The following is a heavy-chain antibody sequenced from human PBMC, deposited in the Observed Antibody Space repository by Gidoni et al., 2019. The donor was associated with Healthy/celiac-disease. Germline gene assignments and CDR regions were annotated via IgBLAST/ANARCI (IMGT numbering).Heavy chain of an antibody. CDR3: ARATLEDDAFDI. CDR1: GYSFTSYW. Sequence: EAQPVQSGEEVKKSGESWKISGKGAGYSFTSYWSGWVRQMPGKGLEWMGLNYPGDSDTRYSPSFQGQVTISADKSISTAYLQWSSLKASDTAMYYCARATLEDDAFDIWGQGTMVTVSS. CDR2: NYPGDSDT. V-gene: IGHV5-51*01. J-gene: IGHJ3*02. D-gene: IGHD1-1*01.